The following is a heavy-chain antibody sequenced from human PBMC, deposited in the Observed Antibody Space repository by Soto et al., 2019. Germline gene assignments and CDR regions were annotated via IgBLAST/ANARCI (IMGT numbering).Heavy chain of an antibody. CDR3: ARHTCSGGTCHFDY. J-gene: IGHJ4*02. Sequence: SGGSLRLSCAASGFTFSSYWMTWVRQAPGKGLEWVANIKQDGSEKYYVDSVKGRFTISRDNAKNSLYLQMNSLRAEDTAVYYCARHTCSGGTCHFDYWGQGTLVTVSS. CDR2: IKQDGSEK. V-gene: IGHV3-7*04. D-gene: IGHD2-15*01. CDR1: GFTFSSYW.